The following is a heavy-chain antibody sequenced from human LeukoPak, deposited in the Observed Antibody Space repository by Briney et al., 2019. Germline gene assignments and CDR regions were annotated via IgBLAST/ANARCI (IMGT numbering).Heavy chain of an antibody. Sequence: LETLSLTCSVSGGSISSYFWSWIRQPPGKGLEWIGYIYSSGSTNYNPSLKSRVTISVDTSKNQFSLKLSSVTAADTAVYYCAREEYSSSSGRYFDYWGQGTLVTVSS. CDR2: IYSSGST. D-gene: IGHD6-6*01. J-gene: IGHJ4*02. V-gene: IGHV4-59*12. CDR1: GGSISSYF. CDR3: AREEYSSSSGRYFDY.